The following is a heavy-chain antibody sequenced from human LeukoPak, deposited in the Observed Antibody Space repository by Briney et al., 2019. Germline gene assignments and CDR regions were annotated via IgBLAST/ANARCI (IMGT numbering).Heavy chain of an antibody. V-gene: IGHV1-69*04. Sequence: RASVKVSCKASGGTFSSCAISWVRQAPGQGLEWMGRIIPILGIANYAQKFQGRVTITADESTSTAYMELSSLRSEDTAVYYCARDYGGNSSYYYYYMDVWGKGTTVTVSS. CDR2: IIPILGIA. J-gene: IGHJ6*03. CDR3: ARDYGGNSSYYYYYMDV. CDR1: GGTFSSCA. D-gene: IGHD4-23*01.